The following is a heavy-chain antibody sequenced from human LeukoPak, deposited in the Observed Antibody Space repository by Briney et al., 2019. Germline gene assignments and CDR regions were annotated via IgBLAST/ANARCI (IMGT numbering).Heavy chain of an antibody. J-gene: IGHJ4*02. CDR3: SRENGAFSPFGY. D-gene: IGHD2-8*01. Sequence: PSETLSLTCGVSGGSISNTNWWSWFRQPPGQGLEWIGEISLSGLTNYNPSLKSRVTVSLDKSKNHLSLNLTSVTAADTAVYYCSRENGAFSPFGYWGQGTLVTVPS. CDR1: GGSISNTNW. V-gene: IGHV4-4*02. CDR2: ISLSGLT.